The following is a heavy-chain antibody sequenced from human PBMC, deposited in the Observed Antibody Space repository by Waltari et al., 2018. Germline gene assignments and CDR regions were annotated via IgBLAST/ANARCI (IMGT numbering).Heavy chain of an antibody. CDR1: GYTFTSYD. V-gene: IGHV1-8*03. D-gene: IGHD3-22*01. CDR2: MNPNSGNT. Sequence: QVQLVQSGAEVKKPGASVKVSCKASGYTFTSYDINWVRQATGQGLEWMGWMNPNSGNTGYAQKFQGRVTITRNTSISTAYMELSSLRSEDTAVYYCATIGVRSSGSQDAFDIWGQGTMVTVSS. CDR3: ATIGVRSSGSQDAFDI. J-gene: IGHJ3*02.